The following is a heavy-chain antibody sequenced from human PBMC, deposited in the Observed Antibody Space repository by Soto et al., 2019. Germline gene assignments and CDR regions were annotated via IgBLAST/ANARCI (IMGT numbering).Heavy chain of an antibody. V-gene: IGHV4-31*03. D-gene: IGHD1-7*01. CDR2: IYYSGST. Sequence: TVSGGSISSGGYYWSWIRQHPGKGLEWIGYIYYSGSTYYNPSLKSRVTISVDTSKNQFSLKLSSVTAADTAVYYCARGSLELRGDNWFDPWGQGTLVTVSS. CDR3: ARGSLELRGDNWFDP. J-gene: IGHJ5*02. CDR1: GGSISSGGYY.